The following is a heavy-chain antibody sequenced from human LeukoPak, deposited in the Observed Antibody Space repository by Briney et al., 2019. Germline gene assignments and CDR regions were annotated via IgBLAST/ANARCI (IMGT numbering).Heavy chain of an antibody. Sequence: PGGSLRLSCAASGFTFSVYSMNWFRQAPGRGLEWVSSISGSSGSIYYADSLKGRFTISRDNANNSLFLQMGSLRAEDTAVYYCVRQYYDFWISDIWGQGTLVTVSS. CDR1: GFTFSVYS. CDR2: ISGSSGSI. J-gene: IGHJ3*02. CDR3: VRQYYDFWISDI. V-gene: IGHV3-21*01. D-gene: IGHD3-3*01.